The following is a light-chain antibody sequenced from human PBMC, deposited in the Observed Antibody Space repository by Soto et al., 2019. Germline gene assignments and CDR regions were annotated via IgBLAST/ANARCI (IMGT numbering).Light chain of an antibody. Sequence: IQMTQSPSSLSASVGDRVTITCRASQDIGNDLGWYRQKPGKAPNLLIYAASSLQSGVPSRFSGSGSGTDFTLTISSLQPEDFATYYCLQDYNYPRTFGQGTKVEIK. CDR3: LQDYNYPRT. V-gene: IGKV1-6*01. J-gene: IGKJ1*01. CDR2: AAS. CDR1: QDIGND.